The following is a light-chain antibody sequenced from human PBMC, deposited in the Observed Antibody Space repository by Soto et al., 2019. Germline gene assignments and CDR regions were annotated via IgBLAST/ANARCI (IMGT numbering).Light chain of an antibody. J-gene: IGKJ1*01. CDR2: GAF. Sequence: EIVMTQSPVTLSVSPGERATLSCRASQSVRSNLAWYQQKPGQAPNLLIYGAFTRATGIPARFSGTGSGTEFTLTISSLQSEDFALYYCQQYNDLPLTFGQGTKVEV. CDR3: QQYNDLPLT. V-gene: IGKV3-15*01. CDR1: QSVRSN.